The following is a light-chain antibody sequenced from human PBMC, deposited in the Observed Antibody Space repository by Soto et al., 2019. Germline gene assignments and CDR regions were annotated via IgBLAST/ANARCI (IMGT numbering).Light chain of an antibody. CDR1: QDISNL. CDR3: QQYEDIPIT. CDR2: DAS. Sequence: IQLPHAPSSLSAPVWQRDTITCQASQDISNLLNWYQQKPGKAPRLLIYDASNLETGVPSRFSGSGSGTDFTFTISTLQPEDIATYYCQQYEDIPITFGQGTRVEIK. J-gene: IGKJ5*01. V-gene: IGKV1-33*01.